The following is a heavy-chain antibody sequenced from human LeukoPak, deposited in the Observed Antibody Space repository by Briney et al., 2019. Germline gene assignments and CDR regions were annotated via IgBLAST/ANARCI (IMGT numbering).Heavy chain of an antibody. CDR3: ARPGCGGNCYYRMDV. D-gene: IGHD2-21*01. CDR2: VSYDITRT. J-gene: IGHJ6*04. V-gene: IGHV3-23*01. Sequence: GSLRLSCAASGFTFSSYAMTWVRQALGKGLEWISAVSYDITRTFYADSVKGRFAISRDNSRNTLFLQMNSLRADDTAVYYCARPGCGGNCYYRMDVWGKGTTVTVSS. CDR1: GFTFSSYA.